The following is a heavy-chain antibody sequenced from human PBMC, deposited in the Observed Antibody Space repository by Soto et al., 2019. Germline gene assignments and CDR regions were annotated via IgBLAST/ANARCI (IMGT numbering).Heavy chain of an antibody. Sequence: QVQLVQSGAEVKKPGSSVKVSCKASGGTFSSYAISWVRQAPGQGLEWMGGIIPIFGTANYAQKFQGRVTITADESTSTSYRELSSLRSEDTAVYYCATYYDLHDAFDIWGQGTMVTVSS. J-gene: IGHJ3*02. CDR3: ATYYDLHDAFDI. CDR2: IIPIFGTA. D-gene: IGHD3-22*01. V-gene: IGHV1-69*12. CDR1: GGTFSSYA.